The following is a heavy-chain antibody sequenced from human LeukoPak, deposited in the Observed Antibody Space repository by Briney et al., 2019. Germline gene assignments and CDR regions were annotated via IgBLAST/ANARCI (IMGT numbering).Heavy chain of an antibody. V-gene: IGHV4-59*11. CDR2: IYDTGNT. D-gene: IGHD6-6*01. CDR1: GDSMNGLS. Sequence: TETLPLTCTVSGDSMNGLSWSWIRQSPGKGLEWIAYIYDTGNTNTSPSLKSRVTLSVDTSKKQFSLRLSSVTAADTAVYYCARGVRVGFSSYYFDYWGQGTLVTVSS. CDR3: ARGVRVGFSSYYFDY. J-gene: IGHJ4*02.